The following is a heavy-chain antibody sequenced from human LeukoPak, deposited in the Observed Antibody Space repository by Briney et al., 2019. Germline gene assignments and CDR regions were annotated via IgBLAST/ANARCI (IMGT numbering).Heavy chain of an antibody. CDR3: ARDRSDFWSGYYGY. Sequence: GGSLRLSCAASGFTFSSYWMSWVRQAPGKGLEWVANIKQDGSEKYYVDSVKGRFTISRDNAKNSLYLQMNSLRAEDTAVYYCARDRSDFWSGYYGYWGQGTLVTVSS. V-gene: IGHV3-7*01. CDR1: GFTFSSYW. D-gene: IGHD3-3*01. CDR2: IKQDGSEK. J-gene: IGHJ4*02.